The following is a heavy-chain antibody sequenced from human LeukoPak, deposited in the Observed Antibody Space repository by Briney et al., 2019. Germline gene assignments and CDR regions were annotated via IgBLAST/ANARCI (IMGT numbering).Heavy chain of an antibody. V-gene: IGHV3-20*04. CDR3: AKDHPNYYDSSGYYGGVY. D-gene: IGHD3-22*01. CDR2: INWNGGST. J-gene: IGHJ4*02. Sequence: GGSLRLSCAASGFTFDDYGMSWVRQAPGKGLEWVSGINWNGGSTGYADSVKGRFTISRDNSKNTLYLQMNSLRAEDTAVYYCAKDHPNYYDSSGYYGGVYWGQGTLVTVSS. CDR1: GFTFDDYG.